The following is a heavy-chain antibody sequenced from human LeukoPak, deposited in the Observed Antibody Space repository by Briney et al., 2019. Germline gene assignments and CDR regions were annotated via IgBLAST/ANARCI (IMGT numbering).Heavy chain of an antibody. CDR2: ISAYNGNT. CDR1: GYTFISYG. Sequence: ASVKVPCKASGYTFISYGMSWVRQAPGQGLEWMGWISAYNGNTNYAQKLQGRVTMTTDTSTSTAYMELRSLRSDDTAVYYCAREKNDFWSGRYYYYGMDVWGQGTTVTVSS. J-gene: IGHJ6*02. D-gene: IGHD3-3*01. CDR3: AREKNDFWSGRYYYYGMDV. V-gene: IGHV1-18*01.